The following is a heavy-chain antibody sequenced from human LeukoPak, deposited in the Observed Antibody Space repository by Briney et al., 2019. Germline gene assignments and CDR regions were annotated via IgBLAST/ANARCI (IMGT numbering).Heavy chain of an antibody. CDR1: GYSIRSGDY. J-gene: IGHJ4*02. Sequence: PSETLSLTCAVSGYSIRSGDYWGWIRQSPGEGLEWIGSIYHSGSTHYNPSLKSRVTISVDTSKSQFSLMLSSVTAADTAVYYCARNRSVTATPGFDHWGQGTLVTVSS. V-gene: IGHV4-38-2*01. CDR3: ARNRSVTATPGFDH. D-gene: IGHD2-21*02. CDR2: IYHSGST.